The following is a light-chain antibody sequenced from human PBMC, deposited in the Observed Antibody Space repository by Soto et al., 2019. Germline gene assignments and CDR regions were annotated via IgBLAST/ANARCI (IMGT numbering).Light chain of an antibody. CDR1: SSNIGSNY. J-gene: IGLJ3*02. V-gene: IGLV1-47*02. CDR2: SNN. CDR3: CSYAGSSTWV. Sequence: QSVLTQPPSASGTPGQRVTISCSGSSSNIGSNYVYWYQQLPGTAPKLLIYSNNQRPSGVPDRFSGSKSGTSASLTISGLQAEDEADYYCCSYAGSSTWVFGGGTKVTVL.